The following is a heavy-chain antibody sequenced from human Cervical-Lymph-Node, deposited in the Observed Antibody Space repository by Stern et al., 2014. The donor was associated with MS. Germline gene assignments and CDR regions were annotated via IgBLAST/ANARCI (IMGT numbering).Heavy chain of an antibody. D-gene: IGHD3-22*01. CDR2: IYYSGST. J-gene: IGHJ5*02. V-gene: IGHV4-31*03. Sequence: QLQLQESGPGLVKPSQTLSLTCTVSGGTINSGGYYWSWIRQHPGKGLEWIGYIYYSGSTYYNPSLETRVAISMDTSKNQFSLILLSVTAADTAVYYCTASSGYDFNWFDPWGQGTLVTVSS. CDR1: GGTINSGGYY. CDR3: TASSGYDFNWFDP.